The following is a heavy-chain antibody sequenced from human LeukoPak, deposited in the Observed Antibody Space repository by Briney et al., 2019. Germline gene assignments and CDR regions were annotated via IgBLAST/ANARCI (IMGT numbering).Heavy chain of an antibody. CDR1: GFTFSSYE. J-gene: IGHJ4*02. CDR3: ARVLGIVGG. D-gene: IGHD1-26*01. Sequence: GGSLRLSCAASGFTFSSYEMNWVRQAPGKGLEWVSYISSSGNTIYYADSVKGRFTISRDNAKNSLCLQMNSLGAEDTAVYYCARVLGIVGGWGQGTLVTVSS. CDR2: ISSSGNTI. V-gene: IGHV3-48*03.